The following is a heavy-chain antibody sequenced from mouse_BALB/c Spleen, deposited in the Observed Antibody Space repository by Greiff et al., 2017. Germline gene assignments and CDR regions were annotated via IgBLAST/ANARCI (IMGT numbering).Heavy chain of an antibody. CDR1: GFNIKDYY. Sequence: VTLKESGAELVRSGASVKLSCTASGFNIKDYYMHWVKQRPEQGLEWIGWIDPENGDTEYAPKFQGKATMTADTSSNTAYLQLSSLTSEDTAVYYCNTHYYGSSYDYYAMDYWGQGTSVTVSS. CDR3: NTHYYGSSYDYYAMDY. V-gene: IGHV14-4*02. D-gene: IGHD1-1*01. CDR2: IDPENGDT. J-gene: IGHJ4*01.